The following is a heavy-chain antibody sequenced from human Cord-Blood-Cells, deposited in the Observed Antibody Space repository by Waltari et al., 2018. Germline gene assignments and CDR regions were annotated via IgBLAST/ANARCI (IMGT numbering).Heavy chain of an antibody. V-gene: IGHV4-39*01. Sequence: QLQLQESGPGLVKPSETLSLTCTVSGAPISSSSSYWGWIRQPPGKGLEWIGSIYYSGVTYYNPSLKSRVTISVDTSKNQFSLKLSSVTAADTAVYYCARQRGSSWYYWGQGTLVTVSS. J-gene: IGHJ4*02. CDR2: IYYSGVT. D-gene: IGHD6-13*01. CDR3: ARQRGSSWYY. CDR1: GAPISSSSSY.